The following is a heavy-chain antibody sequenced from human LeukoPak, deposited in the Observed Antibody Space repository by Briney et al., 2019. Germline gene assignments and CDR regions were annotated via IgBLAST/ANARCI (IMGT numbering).Heavy chain of an antibody. V-gene: IGHV5-51*01. CDR3: ARLPVAYYYGSGSYLYFDY. Sequence: GESLKISCKGSGYGFTSYWIGWVRQMPGKGLEWMGIIYPGDSDTRYSPSFQGQVTISADKSISTAYLQWSSLKASDTAMYYCARLPVAYYYGSGSYLYFDYWGQGTLVTVSS. D-gene: IGHD3-10*01. CDR1: GYGFTSYW. J-gene: IGHJ4*02. CDR2: IYPGDSDT.